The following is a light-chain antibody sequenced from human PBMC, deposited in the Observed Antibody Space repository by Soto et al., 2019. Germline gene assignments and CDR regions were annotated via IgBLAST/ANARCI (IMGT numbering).Light chain of an antibody. J-gene: IGKJ2*01. CDR2: GAS. Sequence: ESVLTQSPGTLSLSPGERATLSCRASQSVSSSYLAWYQQKPCQAPRLLIYGASTRATGIPDRFSGSGSGTDFTLTISRLEPEDFAVYYCQQYGSSPPYTFGQGTKVDIK. CDR3: QQYGSSPPYT. CDR1: QSVSSSY. V-gene: IGKV3-20*01.